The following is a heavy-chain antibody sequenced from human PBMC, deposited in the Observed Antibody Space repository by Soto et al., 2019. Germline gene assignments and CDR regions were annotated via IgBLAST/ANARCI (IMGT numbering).Heavy chain of an antibody. CDR2: IYYSGST. D-gene: IGHD2-15*01. J-gene: IGHJ4*02. CDR1: GGSISSSIYY. CDR3: ARHTPAISISDH. V-gene: IGHV4-39*01. Sequence: QLQLQESGPGLVKPSETLSLTCTVSGGSISSSIYYWGWIRQPPGKGLEWIGSIYYSGSTYYNPSLKSRVSLSVDTSKNQFSLKLSSVTAADTAVYYCARHTPAISISDHWGQGTLVTVSS.